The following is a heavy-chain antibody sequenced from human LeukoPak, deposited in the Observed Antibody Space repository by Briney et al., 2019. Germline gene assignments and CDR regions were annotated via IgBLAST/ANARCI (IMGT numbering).Heavy chain of an antibody. CDR2: INPNSGGT. V-gene: IGHV1-2*02. J-gene: IGHJ4*02. D-gene: IGHD3-3*01. CDR3: ARGGYDFWSGIFDY. CDR1: GYTFTGYY. Sequence: GASVKVSCKASGYTFTGYYMHWVRQAPGQGFEWMGWINPNSGGTNYAQKFRGRVTMTRDTSISTAYMELSRLRSDDTAVYYCARGGYDFWSGIFDYWGQGTLVTVSS.